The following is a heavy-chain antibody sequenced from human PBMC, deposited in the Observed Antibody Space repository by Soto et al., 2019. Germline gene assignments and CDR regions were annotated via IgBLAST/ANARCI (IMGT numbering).Heavy chain of an antibody. CDR1: GFSFSSYS. Sequence: EVQLVESGGGLVKPGGSLRLSCAASGFSFSSYSMNWVRQAPGKGLEWVSSISSSASHINYADSVKGRFTISRDNAKKSLDLQMNSRRAEDTAVYYCARGYTGYCSGGTCYWFDPWGQGTLVTVSS. CDR2: ISSSASHI. V-gene: IGHV3-21*01. CDR3: ARGYTGYCSGGTCYWFDP. D-gene: IGHD2-15*01. J-gene: IGHJ5*02.